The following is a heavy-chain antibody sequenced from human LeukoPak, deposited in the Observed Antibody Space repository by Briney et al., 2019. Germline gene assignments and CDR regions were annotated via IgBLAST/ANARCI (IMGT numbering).Heavy chain of an antibody. CDR3: ARLVVGATALFDY. V-gene: IGHV3-30-3*01. CDR1: GFTFSSYA. D-gene: IGHD1-26*01. Sequence: GGSLRLSCAASGFTFSSYAMHWVRQAPGKGLEWVALISYDGSNKYYADSVKGRFTISRDNSKNMLYVQMNSLRAEDTAVYYCARLVVGATALFDYWGQGTLVTVSS. J-gene: IGHJ4*02. CDR2: ISYDGSNK.